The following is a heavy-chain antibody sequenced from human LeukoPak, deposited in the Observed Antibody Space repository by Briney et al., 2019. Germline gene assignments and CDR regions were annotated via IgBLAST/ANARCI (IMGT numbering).Heavy chain of an antibody. CDR2: INPNSGGT. D-gene: IGHD3-10*01. J-gene: IGHJ4*02. CDR3: ARVIGFGELSLGY. Sequence: GASVKVSCKASGYSFTGYYIHWVRQAPGQGLEWMAWINPNSGGTKYAQKFQGRVTLTRDTSITTAYMDLSSLRSDDTAVYYCARVIGFGELSLGYWGQGTLVTVSS. V-gene: IGHV1-2*02. CDR1: GYSFTGYY.